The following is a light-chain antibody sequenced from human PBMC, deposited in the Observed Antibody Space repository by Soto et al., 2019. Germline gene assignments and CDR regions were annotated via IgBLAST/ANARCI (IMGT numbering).Light chain of an antibody. V-gene: IGKV1-5*03. Sequence: DIQMTQSPSTLSASVGDRVTITCRDSQSITSWLAWYQQKPGKAPKVQIYKAPNLESGGPSRFSGSGSGTEFTLTIASLQFDEFATEYCQQYYSYPYTFGQGTKVEIK. J-gene: IGKJ2*01. CDR2: KAP. CDR1: QSITSW. CDR3: QQYYSYPYT.